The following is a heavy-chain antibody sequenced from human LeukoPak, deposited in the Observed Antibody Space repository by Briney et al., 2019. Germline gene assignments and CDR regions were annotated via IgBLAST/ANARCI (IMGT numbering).Heavy chain of an antibody. V-gene: IGHV1-2*02. D-gene: IGHD1-1*01. J-gene: IGHJ4*02. CDR2: MNPNTGAT. CDR1: GYIFTNYY. CDR3: ARSERVKGIFDF. Sequence: ASVKVSCKASGYIFTNYYMHWVRQAPGQGLEWMGWMNPNTGATDFAQMFQGRVTLTRDTSLTTAYMDLISLSSYDTAVYYCARSERVKGIFDFWGQGTLVAVSS.